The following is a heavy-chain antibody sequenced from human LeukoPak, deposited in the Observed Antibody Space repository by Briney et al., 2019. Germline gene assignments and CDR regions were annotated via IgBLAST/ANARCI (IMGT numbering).Heavy chain of an antibody. Sequence: GGSLRLSCAASGFTFSDYNMRWIRQAPGKGLEWVSSISRSGSTKYYADSVKGRFTIFRDNAKNSLFLQMNSLRAEDTAVYYCARVLRYCSGGNCYSGGLGYMDVWGKGTTVTISS. CDR3: ARVLRYCSGGNCYSGGLGYMDV. J-gene: IGHJ6*03. V-gene: IGHV3-11*01. CDR2: ISRSGSTK. D-gene: IGHD2-15*01. CDR1: GFTFSDYN.